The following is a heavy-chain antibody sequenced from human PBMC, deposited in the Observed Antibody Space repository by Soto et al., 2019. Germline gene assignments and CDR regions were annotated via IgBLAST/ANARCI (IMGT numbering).Heavy chain of an antibody. V-gene: IGHV4-59*01. J-gene: IGHJ4*02. D-gene: IGHD6-13*01. CDR2: TYYSGST. Sequence: SETRSLTCTVSGGSMISYYWNWIRQPPGKGLQWIGYTYYSGSTTYNPSLKSRVTISVDSSKNQFSLKLDSVTPADTAVYYCARVRGTAGKRYFDYWGPGTLVTVSS. CDR3: ARVRGTAGKRYFDY. CDR1: GGSMISYY.